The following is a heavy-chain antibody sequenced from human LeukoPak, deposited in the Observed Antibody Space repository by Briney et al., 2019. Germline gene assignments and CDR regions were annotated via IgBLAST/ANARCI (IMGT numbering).Heavy chain of an antibody. V-gene: IGHV3-48*02. CDR3: ARDRDYLHHFDY. J-gene: IGHJ4*02. Sequence: GGSLRLSCAASGFTFSSYSMNWVRRAPGKGLERVSYISSSSSTIYYADSVKGRFAISRDNAKNSLYLQMNSLRDEDTAVYYCARDRDYLHHFDYWGQGTLVTVSS. CDR1: GFTFSSYS. D-gene: IGHD4-11*01. CDR2: ISSSSSTI.